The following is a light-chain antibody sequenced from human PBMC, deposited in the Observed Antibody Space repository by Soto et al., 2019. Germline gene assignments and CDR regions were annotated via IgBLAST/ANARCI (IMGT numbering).Light chain of an antibody. CDR2: KAS. CDR3: QHYNSYSEA. Sequence: DIPVSHSTSTLSGAVGECVTITCRASQTISSWLAWYQQKPGKAPKLLIYKASTLKSGVPSRFSGSGSGTEFTLTSSSLQPDDLATYYCQHYNSYSEAFGQGTNVDIK. V-gene: IGKV1-5*03. J-gene: IGKJ1*01. CDR1: QTISSW.